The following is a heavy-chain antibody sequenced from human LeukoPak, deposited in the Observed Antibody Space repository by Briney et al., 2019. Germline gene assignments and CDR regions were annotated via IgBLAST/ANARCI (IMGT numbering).Heavy chain of an antibody. CDR2: IYYSGST. V-gene: IGHV4-39*01. CDR3: ARREWELLLSYNWFDP. D-gene: IGHD1-26*01. CDR1: GGSISSSSYY. J-gene: IGHJ5*02. Sequence: SETLSLTCTVSGGSISSSSYYWGWIRQPPGKGLEWIGSIYYSGSTYYNPSLKSRVTISVDTSKNQFSLKLSSVTAADTAVYYCARREWELLLSYNWFDPWGQGTLVTVSS.